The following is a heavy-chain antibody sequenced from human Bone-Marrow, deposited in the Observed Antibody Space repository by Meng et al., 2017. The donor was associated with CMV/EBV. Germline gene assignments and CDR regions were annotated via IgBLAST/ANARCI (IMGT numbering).Heavy chain of an antibody. V-gene: IGHV3-53*01. J-gene: IGHJ6*02. CDR2: FYRGGST. Sequence: GESLKISCAASGFTVSSNYMSWVCQAPGKGLEWVSVFYRGGSTYYADSVKGRFTISRVNSRNTLYLQMNSLRAEDTAVYYCAKVGGITGMSVLDVWGQGTTVTVSS. CDR3: AKVGGITGMSVLDV. CDR1: GFTVSSNY. D-gene: IGHD1-20*01.